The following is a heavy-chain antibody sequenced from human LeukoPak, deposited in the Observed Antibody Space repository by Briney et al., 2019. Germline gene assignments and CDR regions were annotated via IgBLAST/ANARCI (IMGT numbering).Heavy chain of an antibody. CDR3: ARDFLPRRAFDI. Sequence: ASVKVSCKVSGYTLTELSMHWVRQAPGKGLEWMGGFDPEDGETIYAPKFQGRVTMTEDTSTDTAYMELSSLRSEDTAVYYCARDFLPRRAFDIWGQGTMVTVSS. V-gene: IGHV1-24*01. CDR2: FDPEDGET. J-gene: IGHJ3*02. CDR1: GYTLTELS.